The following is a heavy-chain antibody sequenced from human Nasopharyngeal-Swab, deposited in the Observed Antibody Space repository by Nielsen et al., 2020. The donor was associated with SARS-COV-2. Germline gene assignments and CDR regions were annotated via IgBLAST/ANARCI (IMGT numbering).Heavy chain of an antibody. J-gene: IGHJ2*01. CDR2: ISAYNGNT. CDR1: CGITICHG. V-gene: IGHV1-18*01. CDR3: ARFPAGGYYDSSGYYYWYFDL. Sequence: VDCWASCGITICHGISWVRQAPGQGLEWMGWISAYNGNTNYAQKLQGRVTMTTDTSTSTAYMELRSLRSDDTAVYYCARFPAGGYYDSSGYYYWYFDLWGRGTLVTVSS. D-gene: IGHD3-22*01.